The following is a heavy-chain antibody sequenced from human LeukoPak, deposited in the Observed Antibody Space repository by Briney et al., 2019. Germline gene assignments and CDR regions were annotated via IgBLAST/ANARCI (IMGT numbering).Heavy chain of an antibody. J-gene: IGHJ5*02. Sequence: SETQSLTCTVSGGSISSYYRSWIRQPPGKGLEWIGYIYYSGSTNYNPSLKSRVTISVDTSKNQFSLKLSSVTAADTAVYYCASGQNWFDPWGQGTLVTVSS. CDR2: IYYSGST. CDR1: GGSISSYY. V-gene: IGHV4-59*01. CDR3: ASGQNWFDP.